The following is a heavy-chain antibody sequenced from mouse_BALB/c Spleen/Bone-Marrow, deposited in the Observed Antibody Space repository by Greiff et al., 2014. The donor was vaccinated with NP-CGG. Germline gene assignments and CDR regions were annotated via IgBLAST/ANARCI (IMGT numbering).Heavy chain of an antibody. CDR3: ASGVVYYYAMDY. V-gene: IGHV1-69*02. J-gene: IGHJ4*01. Sequence: QVQLQQSGAELVKPGASVKLSCKASGYTFTNYWMHWVKQRPGQGLEWIGEIDPSDSYSNYNQNFKGKATLTVDKSSSTAYMQLTSLTSEDSAVYYCASGVVYYYAMDYWGQGTSVTVSS. CDR2: IDPSDSYS. CDR1: GYTFTNYW.